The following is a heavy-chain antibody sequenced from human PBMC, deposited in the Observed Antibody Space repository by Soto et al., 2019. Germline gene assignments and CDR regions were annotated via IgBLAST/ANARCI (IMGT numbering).Heavy chain of an antibody. CDR1: GGNSVDVGCC. J-gene: IGHJ4*02. D-gene: IGHD2-15*01. CDR2: IYYSGVT. Sequence: PLLPPRVTCSVAGGNSVDVGCCWSMIRQPPGKGLERIGYIYYSGVTYYNPSLKSRLTISVDTSKNQFSLKLSSVTAADTAVYYCASRYCSSSSCHYFDYWGQGTLVTSPQ. CDR3: ASRYCSSSSCHYFDY. V-gene: IGHV4-30-4*01.